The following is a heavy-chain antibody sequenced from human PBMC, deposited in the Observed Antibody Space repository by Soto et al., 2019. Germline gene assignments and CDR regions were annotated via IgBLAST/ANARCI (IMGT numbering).Heavy chain of an antibody. CDR3: ARGSSYLAGDAFDI. CDR1: GYTFTSYD. V-gene: IGHV1-8*01. D-gene: IGHD6-19*01. J-gene: IGHJ3*02. Sequence: QVQLVQSGAEVKKPGASVKVSCKASGYTFTSYDINWVRQATGQGLEWMGWMNPNSGNTGYAQKFQGRVTMTRNTSLSTAYMELSSLRSEDTAVYYCARGSSYLAGDAFDIWGQGTMVTVSS. CDR2: MNPNSGNT.